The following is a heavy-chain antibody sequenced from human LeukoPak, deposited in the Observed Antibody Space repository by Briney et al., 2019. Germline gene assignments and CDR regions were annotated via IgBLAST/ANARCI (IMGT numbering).Heavy chain of an antibody. CDR3: ARGTAAAVGVGHYYYYMDV. V-gene: IGHV4-34*01. J-gene: IGHJ6*03. D-gene: IGHD2-15*01. Sequence: PSETLSLTCAVYGGSFSGYYWSWIRQPPGKGLEWIGEINHSGSTNYNVSLKSRVTISVDPSKNQFSLKLSSVTAADTAVYYCARGTAAAVGVGHYYYYMDVWGKGTTVTVSS. CDR1: GGSFSGYY. CDR2: INHSGST.